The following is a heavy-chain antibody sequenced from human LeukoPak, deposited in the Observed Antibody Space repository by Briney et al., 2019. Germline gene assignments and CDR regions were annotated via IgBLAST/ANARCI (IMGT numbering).Heavy chain of an antibody. D-gene: IGHD3-9*01. CDR3: ARDNCKGILTGRTSGAFDI. J-gene: IGHJ3*02. CDR2: INPNSGGT. V-gene: IGHV1-2*02. CDR1: GYTFTDYY. Sequence: ASVKVSCKASGYTFTDYYMHWVRQAPGQGLEWMGWINPNSGGTNYAQKFQGRVTMTRDTSISTAYMELSRLRSDDTAVYYCARDNCKGILTGRTSGAFDIWGQGTMVTVSS.